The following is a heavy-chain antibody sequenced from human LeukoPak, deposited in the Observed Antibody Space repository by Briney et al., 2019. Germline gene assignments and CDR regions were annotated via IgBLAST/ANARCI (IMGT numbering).Heavy chain of an antibody. CDR1: GGSISSSSYY. V-gene: IGHV4-39*07. Sequence: PSETLSLTCTVSGGSISSSSYYWGWIRQPPGKGLEWTGSIYYSGSTYYNPSLKSRVTISVDTSKNQFSLKLSSVTAADTAVYYCAGTSWGIVATYYYYYYMDVWGKGTTVTVSS. D-gene: IGHD1-26*01. J-gene: IGHJ6*03. CDR2: IYYSGST. CDR3: AGTSWGIVATYYYYYYMDV.